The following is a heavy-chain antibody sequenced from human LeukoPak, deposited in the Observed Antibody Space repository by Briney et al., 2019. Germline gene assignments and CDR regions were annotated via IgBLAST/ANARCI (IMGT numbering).Heavy chain of an antibody. CDR2: MQSTGIS. D-gene: IGHD5-18*01. CDR3: ARDKQHSYGRYFDH. J-gene: IGHJ4*02. V-gene: IGHV4-59*01. CDR1: GGSISTYH. Sequence: SETLSLTCSVSGGSISTYHWNWIRKPPGKGLEWIGYMQSTGISKYIPSLKSRVAIFVDTSKNQVVLNLSSVTAADTAVYYCARDKQHSYGRYFDHWGQGMLVTVSS.